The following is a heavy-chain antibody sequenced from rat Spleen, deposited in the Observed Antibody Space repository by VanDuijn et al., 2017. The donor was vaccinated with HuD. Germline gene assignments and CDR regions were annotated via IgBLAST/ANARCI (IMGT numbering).Heavy chain of an antibody. CDR1: GFSLTSNG. CDR3: ARHLREASGVMDV. CDR2: ISTGGNT. J-gene: IGHJ4*01. Sequence: QVQVKESGPGLVQPSQTLSLTCTVSGFSLTSNGVSWVRQPPGKGLEWIAAISTGGNTYYNSALRSRLSISRDTSKSQVFLKMYSLQPEDTGTYYCARHLREASGVMDVWGQGASVTVSS. V-gene: IGHV2S12*01. D-gene: IGHD4-3*01.